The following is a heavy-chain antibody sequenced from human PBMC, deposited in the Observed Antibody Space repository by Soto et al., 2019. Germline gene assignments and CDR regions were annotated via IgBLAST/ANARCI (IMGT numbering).Heavy chain of an antibody. Sequence: QVQLVQSGAEVKKPGASVKVSCKASGYPFTSHHIHWVRQAPGQGLEWMGTIHPSDGRTMYIQNFLGRITMTWDTSTSTVNMELSSLRFEDTAVYYCARDTGSFDYWGQGTLVTVSS. J-gene: IGHJ4*02. D-gene: IGHD2-15*01. CDR3: ARDTGSFDY. V-gene: IGHV1-46*01. CDR1: GYPFTSHH. CDR2: IHPSDGRT.